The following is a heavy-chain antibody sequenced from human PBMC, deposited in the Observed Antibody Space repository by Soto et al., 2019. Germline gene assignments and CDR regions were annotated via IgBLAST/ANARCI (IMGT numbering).Heavy chain of an antibody. J-gene: IGHJ5*02. V-gene: IGHV1-69*13. Sequence: ASVKVSCKASGGTFSSYAISWVRQAPGQGLEWMGGIIPIFGTANYAQKFQGRVTITADESTSTAYMELSSLRSEDTAVYYCARGWKLGYNWFDPWGQGTLVTVSS. CDR3: ARGWKLGYNWFDP. CDR2: IIPIFGTA. CDR1: GGTFSSYA. D-gene: IGHD7-27*01.